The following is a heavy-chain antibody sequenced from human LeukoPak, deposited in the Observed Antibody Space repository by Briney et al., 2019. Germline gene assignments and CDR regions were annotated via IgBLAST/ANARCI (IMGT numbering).Heavy chain of an antibody. V-gene: IGHV3-30*03. Sequence: GRSLRLSCAASGFTFSSYGMHWVRQAPGKGLEWVAVISYDGSNKYYADSVKGRFTISRDNSKNTLYLQMNSLRAEDTAVYYCARDHSYSSGWYTYEDGNWFDPWGQGTLVTVSS. J-gene: IGHJ5*02. D-gene: IGHD6-19*01. CDR2: ISYDGSNK. CDR3: ARDHSYSSGWYTYEDGNWFDP. CDR1: GFTFSSYG.